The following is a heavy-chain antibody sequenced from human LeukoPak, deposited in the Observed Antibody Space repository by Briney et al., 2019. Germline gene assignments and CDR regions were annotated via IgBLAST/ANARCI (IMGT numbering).Heavy chain of an antibody. CDR3: ARGTGNWNYGV. Sequence: SETLSLTCTVSGASINSHYWSWIRQPPGKGLEWIGHSFYSGSTNYSPFLKSRVSISVDRPNNKFSLKLRSVSAADTAVYYCARGTGNWNYGVWGRGTLIIVSS. D-gene: IGHD1-7*01. CDR1: GASINSHY. J-gene: IGHJ4*02. V-gene: IGHV4-59*11. CDR2: SFYSGST.